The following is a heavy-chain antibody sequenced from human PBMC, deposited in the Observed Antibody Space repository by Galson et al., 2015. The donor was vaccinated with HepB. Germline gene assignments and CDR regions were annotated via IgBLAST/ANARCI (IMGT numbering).Heavy chain of an antibody. V-gene: IGHV3-23*01. J-gene: IGHJ4*02. CDR3: ARVMSPFSIDLVFDY. Sequence: SLRLSCAVSGFTLSSYAMGWVRQAPGKGPEWVSGNSGSDDRTFYADSVKGRFTTYRDTSKNPLYLQMSSLRAEGTAVYYCARVMSPFSIDLVFDYWGQGTLVTVSS. CDR2: NSGSDDRT. D-gene: IGHD6-6*01. CDR1: GFTLSSYA.